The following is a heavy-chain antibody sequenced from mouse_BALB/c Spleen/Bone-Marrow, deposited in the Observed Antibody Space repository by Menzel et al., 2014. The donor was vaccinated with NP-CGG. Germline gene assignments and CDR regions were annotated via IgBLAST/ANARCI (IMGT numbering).Heavy chain of an antibody. J-gene: IGHJ2*01. CDR1: GYTFTSYW. CDR3: AREEDFFDY. CDR2: IYPGTNST. Sequence: VHLVESGAELVKPGTSVKMSCKASGYTFTSYWMHWVKQRPGQGLEWIGDIYPGTNSTNYNEKFKTKATLTVDTSPSTAYMQLSSPTSEDSAVYYCAREEDFFDYWGQGTTLTVSS. V-gene: IGHV1-55*01.